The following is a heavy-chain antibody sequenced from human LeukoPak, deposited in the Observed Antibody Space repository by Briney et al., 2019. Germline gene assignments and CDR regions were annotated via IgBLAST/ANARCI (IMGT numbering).Heavy chain of an antibody. Sequence: GGSLRLSCAASGFTFKDYWMSWVRQAPGKGGEWVANINKEGNEEHFVDSVKGRFTVSRDNAKNSLFLQMNSLRVEDTAVYYCAIYKNWVAGDVWGQGTTVSVSS. D-gene: IGHD7-27*01. CDR2: INKEGNEE. J-gene: IGHJ6*02. V-gene: IGHV3-7*01. CDR1: GFTFKDYW. CDR3: AIYKNWVAGDV.